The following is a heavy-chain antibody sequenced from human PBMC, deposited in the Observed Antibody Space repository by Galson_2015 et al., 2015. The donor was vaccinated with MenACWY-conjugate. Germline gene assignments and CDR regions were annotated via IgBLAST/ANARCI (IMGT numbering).Heavy chain of an antibody. Sequence: SLRLSCAASGFRFSSQWLSWVRQAPGKGPECVASINEDGSDKSYMGSVKGRFTISRDNAQNSLSLQMNSLSVEDTAVYHCARGGNWGHGTLVTVSS. CDR1: GFRFSSQW. CDR2: INEDGSDK. J-gene: IGHJ4*01. D-gene: IGHD4-23*01. V-gene: IGHV3-7*03. CDR3: ARGGN.